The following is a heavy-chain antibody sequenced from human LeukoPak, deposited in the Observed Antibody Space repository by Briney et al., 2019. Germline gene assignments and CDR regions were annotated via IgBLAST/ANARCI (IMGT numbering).Heavy chain of an antibody. V-gene: IGHV3-7*01. CDR3: ARGWIHDSSGYYYPQTAFDY. Sequence: GGSLRLSCAASGFTFSSYWMSWVRQAPGKGLEWVANIKQDGSEKYYVDSVKGRFTISRDNSKNMLYLQMNSLRGEDAAVYYCARGWIHDSSGYYYPQTAFDYWGRGTLVTVSS. CDR1: GFTFSSYW. CDR2: IKQDGSEK. J-gene: IGHJ4*02. D-gene: IGHD3-22*01.